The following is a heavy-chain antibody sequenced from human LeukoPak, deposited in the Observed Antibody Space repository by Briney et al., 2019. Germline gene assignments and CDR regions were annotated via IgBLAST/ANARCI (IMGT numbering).Heavy chain of an antibody. V-gene: IGHV3-9*01. CDR3: AKTPYGSGTYPQYSDY. D-gene: IGHD3-10*01. Sequence: GGSLRLSCAASGFTFDDYSMHWIRQAPGKGLEWVSRISWNSGGKDYAGSVKGRFTISRDNAKNTLYLQMDSLRPEDSALYYCAKTPYGSGTYPQYSDYWGQGILVTVSS. J-gene: IGHJ4*02. CDR2: ISWNSGGK. CDR1: GFTFDDYS.